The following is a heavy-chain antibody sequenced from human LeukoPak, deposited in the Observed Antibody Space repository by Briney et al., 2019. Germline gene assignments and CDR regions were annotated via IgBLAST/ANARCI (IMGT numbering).Heavy chain of an antibody. CDR2: IIPSDGDT. Sequence: ASVKVSCKASGFTLTNYYMQWVRQAPGQGLEWMGIIIPSDGDTNYAQKFQGRVTMTRDTSTSTVYMELSSLRSEDTAVYYCARVARPGTSRGLGDYWGQGTLITVSS. CDR1: GFTLTNYY. CDR3: ARVARPGTSRGLGDY. D-gene: IGHD1-7*01. J-gene: IGHJ4*02. V-gene: IGHV1-46*01.